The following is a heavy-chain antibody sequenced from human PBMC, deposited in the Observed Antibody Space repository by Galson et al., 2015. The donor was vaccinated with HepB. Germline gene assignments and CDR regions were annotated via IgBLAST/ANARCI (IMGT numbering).Heavy chain of an antibody. V-gene: IGHV1-3*01. D-gene: IGHD6-13*01. CDR2: INVVNGNT. Sequence: SVKVSCKASGYTFTMYAMHWVRQAPGQRPEWMGWINVVNGNTKYSQKSQGRVTITRDTSASTAYMELGSLKSEDTAVYYCARSGRFGIAAADHGLYWGQGTLVTVSS. J-gene: IGHJ4*02. CDR1: GYTFTMYA. CDR3: ARSGRFGIAAADHGLY.